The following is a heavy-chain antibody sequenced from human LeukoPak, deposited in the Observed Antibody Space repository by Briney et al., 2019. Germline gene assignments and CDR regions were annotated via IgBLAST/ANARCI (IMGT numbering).Heavy chain of an antibody. CDR1: GYSISSGYY. V-gene: IGHV4-30-4*08. D-gene: IGHD2-15*01. CDR2: IYYSGST. J-gene: IGHJ4*02. CDR3: ARYCSGGSCYADFDY. Sequence: SETLSLTCAVSGYSISSGYYWGWIRQPPGKGLEWIGYIYYSGSTYYNPSLKSRVTISVDTSKNQFSLKLSSVTAADTAVYYCARYCSGGSCYADFDYWGQGTLVTVSS.